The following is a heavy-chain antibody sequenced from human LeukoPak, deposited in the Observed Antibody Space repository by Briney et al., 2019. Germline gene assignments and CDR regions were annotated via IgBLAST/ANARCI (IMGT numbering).Heavy chain of an antibody. J-gene: IGHJ6*03. CDR1: GGSITSYY. CDR2: IYYSGST. D-gene: IGHD2-15*01. V-gene: IGHV4-59*01. CDR3: ARGLEGYYYYYYMDV. Sequence: SETLSLTCTVSGGSITSYYWSWIRQPPGKGLEWIGYIYYSGSTNHNPSLKSRVTMSVDTSKHQFSLKLSSVTAADSAVYYCARGLEGYYYYYYMDVWGKGTTVTVSS.